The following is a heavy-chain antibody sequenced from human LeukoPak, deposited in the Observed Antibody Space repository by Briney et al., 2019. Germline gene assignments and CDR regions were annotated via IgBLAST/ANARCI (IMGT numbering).Heavy chain of an antibody. V-gene: IGHV4-59*08. Sequence: PSETLSLTCTVSGGSISSYYWSWIRQPPGKGLEWIGYIYYSGRTNYNPSLKSRVTISVDTSKNQFSLKLSSVTAADTAVYYCARSGVRAIDYWGQGTLVTVSS. D-gene: IGHD5-12*01. CDR3: ARSGVRAIDY. J-gene: IGHJ4*02. CDR1: GGSISSYY. CDR2: IYYSGRT.